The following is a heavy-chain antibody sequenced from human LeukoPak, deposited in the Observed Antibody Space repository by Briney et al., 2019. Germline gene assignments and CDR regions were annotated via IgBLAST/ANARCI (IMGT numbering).Heavy chain of an antibody. CDR3: ARGGDYYGSGSYYAFDP. V-gene: IGHV4-59*01. CDR1: GGSISSYY. Sequence: SETLSPTCTVSGGSISSYYWSWIRQPPGKGLEWIGYIYYSGSTNYNPSLKSRVTISVDTSKNQFSLKLSSVTAADTAVYYCARGGDYYGSGSYYAFDPWGQGTLVTVSS. D-gene: IGHD3-10*01. J-gene: IGHJ5*02. CDR2: IYYSGST.